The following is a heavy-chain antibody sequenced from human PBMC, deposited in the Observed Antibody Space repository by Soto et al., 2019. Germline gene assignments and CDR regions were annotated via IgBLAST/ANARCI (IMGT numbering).Heavy chain of an antibody. Sequence: EVQLVESGGGLVKPGGSLRLSCAASGFTFSSYSMNWVRQAPGKGLEWVSSISSSSSYIYYADSVKGRFTISRDNAKNSLYLQMNSLRAEDTAVYYCARAGQQLLSGGAFDIWGQGTMVTVSS. CDR1: GFTFSSYS. J-gene: IGHJ3*02. CDR3: ARAGQQLLSGGAFDI. D-gene: IGHD6-13*01. CDR2: ISSSSSYI. V-gene: IGHV3-21*01.